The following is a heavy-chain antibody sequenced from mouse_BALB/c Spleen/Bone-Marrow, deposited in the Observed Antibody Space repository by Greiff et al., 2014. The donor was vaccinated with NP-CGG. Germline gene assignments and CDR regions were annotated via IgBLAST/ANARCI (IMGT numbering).Heavy chain of an antibody. Sequence: EVKLVESGGGLVQPGGSLRLSCATSGFTFADYYMSWVRQPPGKALEWLGFIRNKANGYTTEYSASVKGRFTISRDNSQSILYLQMNTLRAEDSATYYCATGWFAYWGQGTLVTVSA. J-gene: IGHJ3*01. CDR3: ATGWFAY. CDR1: GFTFADYY. V-gene: IGHV7-3*02. CDR2: IRNKANGYTT.